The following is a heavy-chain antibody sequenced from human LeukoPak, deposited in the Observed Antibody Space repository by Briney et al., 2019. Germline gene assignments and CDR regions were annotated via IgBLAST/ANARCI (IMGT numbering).Heavy chain of an antibody. CDR1: GGSISSGSYY. D-gene: IGHD5-12*01. CDR2: IYTSGST. Sequence: PSETLSLTCTVSGGSISSGSYYWSWIRQPAGKGLEWIGRIYTSGSTNYNPSLKSRVTISVDTSKNQFSLKLSSVTAADTAVYDCARVRGYDLSGSFDYWGQGTLVTVSS. J-gene: IGHJ4*02. CDR3: ARVRGYDLSGSFDY. V-gene: IGHV4-61*02.